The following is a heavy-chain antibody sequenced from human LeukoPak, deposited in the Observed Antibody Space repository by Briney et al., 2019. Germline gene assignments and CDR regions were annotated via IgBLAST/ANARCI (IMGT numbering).Heavy chain of an antibody. D-gene: IGHD3-16*02. Sequence: GGSLRLSCAASGFIFSAYGMHWVRQAPGEGLEWLAVIWYDGSSKYYADSVKGRFTISRDNSKNTLYMQMNNLRVEDTAVYFCARDNRYTGNYLDAFDIWGQGTLVTVSP. J-gene: IGHJ3*02. CDR3: ARDNRYTGNYLDAFDI. CDR1: GFIFSAYG. V-gene: IGHV3-33*01. CDR2: IWYDGSSK.